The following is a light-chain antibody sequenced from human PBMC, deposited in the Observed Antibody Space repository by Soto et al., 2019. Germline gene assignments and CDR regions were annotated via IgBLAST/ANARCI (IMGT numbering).Light chain of an antibody. V-gene: IGKV1-5*03. CDR3: QHYNSYPWT. CDR2: KSS. CDR1: QSVSIW. Sequence: DIQMTQSPSTLSASEGDRVTISCRASQSVSIWLAWYQQKPGRAPKLLIYKSSILESGVPSRFSGSGSGTEFTLTISSLQPDDFATYYCQHYNSYPWTFGQGTKVDIK. J-gene: IGKJ1*01.